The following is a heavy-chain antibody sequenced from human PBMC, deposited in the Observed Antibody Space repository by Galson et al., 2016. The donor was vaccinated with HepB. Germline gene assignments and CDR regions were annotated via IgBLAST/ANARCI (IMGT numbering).Heavy chain of an antibody. J-gene: IGHJ6*02. CDR1: GFAVSDNY. CDR3: ERGVGGVPSANFYYGMDV. Sequence: SLRLSCAASGFAVSDNYMSWVHQAPGKGLEWVSVIYRGGFTYYADSVKGRFTISRDNSENTLYLQMNSLRAEDTAVYYCERGVGGVPSANFYYGMDVWGQGATVTVSS. CDR2: IYRGGFT. D-gene: IGHD2-2*01. V-gene: IGHV3-66*01.